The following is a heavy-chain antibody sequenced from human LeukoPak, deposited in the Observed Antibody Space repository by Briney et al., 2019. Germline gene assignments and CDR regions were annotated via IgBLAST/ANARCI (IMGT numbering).Heavy chain of an antibody. CDR1: GFAFADFA. J-gene: IGHJ4*02. V-gene: IGHV3-49*04. CDR2: IRRRAYGGAA. Sequence: GGSLRLSCTTSGFAFADFAMSWVRQPAGKGLEWVGFIRRRAYGGAAEYAASVKGRFITSRDDSKGIAYLQMNSLKTEDTAVYYCSRNGLVDFDYWGQGSRVIVSP. CDR3: SRNGLVDFDY.